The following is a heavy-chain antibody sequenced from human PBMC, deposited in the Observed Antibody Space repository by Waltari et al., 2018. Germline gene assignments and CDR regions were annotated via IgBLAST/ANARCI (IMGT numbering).Heavy chain of an antibody. D-gene: IGHD2-15*01. V-gene: IGHV3-21*01. Sequence: EVQLVESGGGLVKPGGSLRLSCAASGFPFSSSSMNWVRQAPGKGLEWVSSISSSSYIYYADSVKGRFTISRDNAKNSLYLQMNSLRAEDTAVYYCARVGGEDAFDIWGQGTMVNVSS. CDR1: GFPFSSSS. CDR3: ARVGGEDAFDI. J-gene: IGHJ3*02. CDR2: ISSSSYI.